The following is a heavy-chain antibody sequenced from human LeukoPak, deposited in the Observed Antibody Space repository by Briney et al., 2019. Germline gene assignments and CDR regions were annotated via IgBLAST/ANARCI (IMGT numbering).Heavy chain of an antibody. J-gene: IGHJ4*02. Sequence: SVKVSCKASGYTLTGYYMHWVRQAPGQGLEWMGWMNPSSGGTKYAQKFQGGVTLTRDTSISTAYMELSRLRSDDTAVYYCAREPTENCGGDCYHLDYWGQGTLVTVSS. CDR3: AREPTENCGGDCYHLDY. V-gene: IGHV1-2*02. D-gene: IGHD2-21*02. CDR1: GYTLTGYY. CDR2: MNPSSGGT.